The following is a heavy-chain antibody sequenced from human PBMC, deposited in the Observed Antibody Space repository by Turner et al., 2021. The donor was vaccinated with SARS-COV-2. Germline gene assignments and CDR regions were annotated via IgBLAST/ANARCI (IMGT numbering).Heavy chain of an antibody. CDR1: GGYIRSNY. V-gene: IGHV4-4*09. D-gene: IGHD3-3*01. Sequence: QVRLQESGPGLVKPSETLSLTCTVSGGYIRSNYWTWIRQPPGKGLEWIGYIYDSGSTNYNPSLKSRVTISVDTSKNQFSLKLSSVTAADTAVYYCARLDYDFWSGYYTGWFDPWGQGTLVTVSS. J-gene: IGHJ5*02. CDR3: ARLDYDFWSGYYTGWFDP. CDR2: IYDSGST.